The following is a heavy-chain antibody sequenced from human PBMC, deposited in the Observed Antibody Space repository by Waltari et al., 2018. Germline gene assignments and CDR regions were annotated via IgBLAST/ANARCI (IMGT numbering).Heavy chain of an antibody. CDR1: GGPVSSSSYY. Sequence: QLQLQESGPGLVKPSETMSPTCNVPGGPVSSSSYYWGWITQAPGKGLEWIGHVYFCGSTYNNPSLKSRVTISMDTSKNQFSLKLNSVTVADTAVYFCAREWDQRAFDIWGQGTMVTVSS. D-gene: IGHD1-26*01. CDR3: AREWDQRAFDI. J-gene: IGHJ3*02. CDR2: VYFCGST. V-gene: IGHV4-39*07.